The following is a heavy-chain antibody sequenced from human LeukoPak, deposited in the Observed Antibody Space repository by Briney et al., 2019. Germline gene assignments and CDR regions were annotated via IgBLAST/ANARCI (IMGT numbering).Heavy chain of an antibody. CDR2: SNPNSGGT. Sequence: ASVKVSCKGSGYSFTGYYMHWVRQAPGQGLEWMGWSNPNSGGTNYTQKFQGRVTMTRDTSISTAYMELSSLRSEDTAVYYCAGRAESSKYFQHWGQGTLVTVSS. D-gene: IGHD6-6*01. CDR3: AGRAESSKYFQH. J-gene: IGHJ1*01. CDR1: GYSFTGYY. V-gene: IGHV1-2*02.